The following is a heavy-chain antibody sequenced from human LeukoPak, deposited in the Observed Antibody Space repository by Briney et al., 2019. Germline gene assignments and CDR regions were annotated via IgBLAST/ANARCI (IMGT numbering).Heavy chain of an antibody. Sequence: GGSLRLSCVGSGFTFSNYYMSWIRQVPGKGLEWVSYISNDSVDKYYVDSVRGRFTISRDNAKKSMYLQMSGLRVEDTAVYYCARRDWVSGAVRAFDIWGQGTMVTVS. V-gene: IGHV3-11*04. CDR2: ISNDSVDK. CDR1: GFTFSNYY. D-gene: IGHD3-3*01. J-gene: IGHJ3*02. CDR3: ARRDWVSGAVRAFDI.